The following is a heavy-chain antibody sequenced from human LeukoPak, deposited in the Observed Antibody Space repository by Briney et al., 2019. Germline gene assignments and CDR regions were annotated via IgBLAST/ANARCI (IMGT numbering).Heavy chain of an antibody. D-gene: IGHD2-15*01. CDR3: ARCSGGSYYHSDDY. J-gene: IGHJ4*02. CDR1: GFTFSTYN. Sequence: GGSLRLSCAASGFTFSTYNMNWVRLAPGKGLEWVSFISSDSRIIYYADSVKGRFTVPRDNAKNSLYLQMNSLRAEDTAVYYCARCSGGSYYHSDDYWGQGTLVTVSS. V-gene: IGHV3-48*04. CDR2: ISSDSRII.